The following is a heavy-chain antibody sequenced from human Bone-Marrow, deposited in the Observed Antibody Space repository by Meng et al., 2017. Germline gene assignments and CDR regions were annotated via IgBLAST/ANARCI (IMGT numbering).Heavy chain of an antibody. Sequence: SETLSLTCAVYGGSFSGYYWSWIRQPPGKGLEWIGEINHSGSTNYNPSLKSRVTISVGTSKNQFSLKLSSVTAADTAVYYCARNDFWSGYYSGDVWGQGTTVTVSS. CDR3: ARNDFWSGYYSGDV. V-gene: IGHV4-34*01. J-gene: IGHJ6*02. CDR2: INHSGST. CDR1: GGSFSGYY. D-gene: IGHD3-3*01.